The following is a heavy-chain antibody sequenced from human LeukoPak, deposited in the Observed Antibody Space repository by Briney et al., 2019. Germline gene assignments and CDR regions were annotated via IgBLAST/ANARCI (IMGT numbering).Heavy chain of an antibody. J-gene: IGHJ6*03. CDR3: AREIKVGAKVRYYCYYMDV. D-gene: IGHD1-26*01. V-gene: IGHV3-23*01. Sequence: GGSLRLSCTASGFTFSSYAMSWVRQAPGKGLEWVSAISGSGGNTYYADSVKGRFTISRDNSKNTLYLQMNSLRAEDTAVYYCAREIKVGAKVRYYCYYMDVWGKGTTVTVSS. CDR2: ISGSGGNT. CDR1: GFTFSSYA.